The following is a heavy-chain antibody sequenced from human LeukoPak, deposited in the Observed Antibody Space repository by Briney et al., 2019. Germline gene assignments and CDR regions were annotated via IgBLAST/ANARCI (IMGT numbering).Heavy chain of an antibody. CDR2: ISGSGGST. D-gene: IGHD3-22*01. CDR1: GFSFSNYA. CDR3: AKSAYYDASGYYREYYFDY. Sequence: QAGGSLRLSCVSSGFSFSNYAMSWVRQAPGKGLEWISSISGSGGSTHYADSVKGRFTISRDKTKNTLCLQMNSLRAEDTAVYYCAKSAYYDASGYYREYYFDYWGQGTLVTVSS. J-gene: IGHJ4*02. V-gene: IGHV3-23*01.